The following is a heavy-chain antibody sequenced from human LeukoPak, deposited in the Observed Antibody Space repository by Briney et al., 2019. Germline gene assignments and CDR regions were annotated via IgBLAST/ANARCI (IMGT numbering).Heavy chain of an antibody. CDR1: GGSIHNHI. D-gene: IGHD2-2*01. CDR3: ARQIYQLLFAS. CDR2: VYTSGTT. J-gene: IGHJ4*02. V-gene: IGHV4-59*05. Sequence: SETLSLTCTVSGGSIHNHIWNWIRQPAGKGLEWIGRVYTSGTTYYNPSLKSRVTISVDTSKNQFSLKLSSVTAADTAVYYCARQIYQLLFASWGQGTLVTVSP.